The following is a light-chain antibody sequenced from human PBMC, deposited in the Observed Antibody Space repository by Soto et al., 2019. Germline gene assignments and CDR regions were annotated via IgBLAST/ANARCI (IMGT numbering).Light chain of an antibody. Sequence: EIVLTQSPGTLSLCPGERATLYFRASQSVSSSYLAWYQQKPGQAPRLLVYGASSRATGIPDRFSGSGSGTDFTLTISRLEPEDFAVYYCQQYGSSRTFGQGTKVDIK. CDR2: GAS. CDR3: QQYGSSRT. J-gene: IGKJ1*01. V-gene: IGKV3-20*01. CDR1: QSVSSSY.